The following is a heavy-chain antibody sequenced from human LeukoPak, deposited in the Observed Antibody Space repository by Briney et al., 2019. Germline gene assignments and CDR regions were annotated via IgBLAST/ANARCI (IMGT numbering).Heavy chain of an antibody. CDR3: ARESQRYSKGYMDV. CDR2: ISAYNGNT. D-gene: IGHD4-11*01. CDR1: GYTFTSYG. Sequence: ASVKVSCKASGYTFTSYGISWVRQAPGQGLEWMGWISAYNGNTNYAQKLQGRVTMTTDTSTSTAYMELSSLRSEDTAVYYCARESQRYSKGYMDVWGKGTTVTVSS. J-gene: IGHJ6*03. V-gene: IGHV1-18*01.